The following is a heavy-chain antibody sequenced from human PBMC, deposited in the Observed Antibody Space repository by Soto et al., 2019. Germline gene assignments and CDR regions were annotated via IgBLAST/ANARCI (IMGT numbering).Heavy chain of an antibody. CDR3: ARDRDVVAATHTFAY. J-gene: IGHJ4*02. V-gene: IGHV3-30-3*01. D-gene: IGHD2-15*01. Sequence: QVQLVESGGGVVQPGRSLRLSCAASGFTFSSYAMHWVRQAPGKGLEWVAVISYDGSNKYYADSVKGRFTISRDNSKNTLYLQMNSLRAEDTAVYYCARDRDVVAATHTFAYWGQGTLVTVSS. CDR2: ISYDGSNK. CDR1: GFTFSSYA.